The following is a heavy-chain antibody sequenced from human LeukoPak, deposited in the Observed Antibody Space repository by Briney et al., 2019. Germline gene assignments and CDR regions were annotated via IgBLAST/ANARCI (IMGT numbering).Heavy chain of an antibody. V-gene: IGHV3-23*01. J-gene: IGHJ5*02. D-gene: IGHD3-10*01. CDR3: AKAGEAAIHNWFDP. CDR1: GFTFSSYA. CDR2: ISGSGGST. Sequence: PGGSLRLSCAASGFTFSSYAMSWVRQAPGKGLEWVSAISGSGGSTYYADSAKGRFTISRDNSKNTLYLQMNSLRAEDTAVYYCAKAGEAAIHNWFDPWGPGTLVTVSS.